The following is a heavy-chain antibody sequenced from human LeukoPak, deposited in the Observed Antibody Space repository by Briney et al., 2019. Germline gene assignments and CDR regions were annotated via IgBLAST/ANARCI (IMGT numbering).Heavy chain of an antibody. J-gene: IGHJ4*02. Sequence: SETLSLTCAVYGGSFSGYYWDWIRQPPGKGLEWIGEINHSGSTNYNPSLKSRVTISVDTSKNQFSLKLSSVTAADTAVYYCARGRLWFGEDYWGQGTLVTVSS. CDR3: ARGRLWFGEDY. V-gene: IGHV4-34*01. CDR2: INHSGST. D-gene: IGHD3-10*01. CDR1: GGSFSGYY.